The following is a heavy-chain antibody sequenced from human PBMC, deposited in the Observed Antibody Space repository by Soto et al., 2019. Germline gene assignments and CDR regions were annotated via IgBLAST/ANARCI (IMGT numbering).Heavy chain of an antibody. Sequence: EVQLVESGGGLVQPGGSLRLSCEASGLIFKDYAMTWVRQAPGAGLEWVSTISSGGSTFYAESVRGRFTISRDNSKNTQYLQLNSLKTDDTAVYLCAKSKGVSSTWPEDWGQGYLVTVSS. CDR2: ISSGGST. CDR1: GLIFKDYA. V-gene: IGHV3-23*04. D-gene: IGHD6-13*01. J-gene: IGHJ4*02. CDR3: AKSKGVSSTWPED.